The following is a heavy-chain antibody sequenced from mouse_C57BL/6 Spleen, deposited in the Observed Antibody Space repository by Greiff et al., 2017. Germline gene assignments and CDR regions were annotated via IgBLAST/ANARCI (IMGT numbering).Heavy chain of an antibody. CDR1: GYTFTNYW. D-gene: IGHD4-1*01. J-gene: IGHJ1*03. Sequence: QVQLQQSGAELVRPGTSVKMSCKASGYTFTNYWIGWAKQRPGHGLEWIGDIYPGGGYTNYNEKFKGKATLTADKSSSTAYMQFSSLTSEDAAIYYCARSSNWDRYFDVWGTGTTVTVSS. V-gene: IGHV1-63*01. CDR3: ARSSNWDRYFDV. CDR2: IYPGGGYT.